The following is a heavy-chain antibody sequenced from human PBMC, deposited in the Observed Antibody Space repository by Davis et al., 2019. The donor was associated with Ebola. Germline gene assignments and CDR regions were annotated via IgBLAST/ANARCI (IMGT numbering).Heavy chain of an antibody. V-gene: IGHV3-23*01. CDR2: ISGSGGST. CDR1: GFTFSSYA. J-gene: IGHJ6*02. D-gene: IGHD5-18*01. CDR3: AKEIVDTAMAFYYYGMDV. Sequence: PGGSLRLSCAASGFTFSSYAMSWVRQAPGKGLEWVSAISGSGGSTYYADSVKGRFTISRDNSKNTLYLQMNSLRAEDTAVYYCAKEIVDTAMAFYYYGMDVWGQGTTVTVSS.